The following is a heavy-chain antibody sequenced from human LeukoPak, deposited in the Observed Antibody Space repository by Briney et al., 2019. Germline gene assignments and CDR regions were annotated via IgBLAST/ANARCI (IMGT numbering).Heavy chain of an antibody. CDR3: STVSPYYGSGTTSPDS. D-gene: IGHD3-10*01. J-gene: IGHJ4*02. CDR2: IKSKTDGGKT. CDR1: GFHFSNAW. V-gene: IGHV3-15*01. Sequence: GGSLRLFCAASGFHFSNAWKGWVRQAPGKGLEWVGRIKSKTDGGKTDYAAPVQGRFSISRDDSENTLYLQMNGLNTEDTAVYYCSTVSPYYGSGTTSPDSWGQGTLVVVSS.